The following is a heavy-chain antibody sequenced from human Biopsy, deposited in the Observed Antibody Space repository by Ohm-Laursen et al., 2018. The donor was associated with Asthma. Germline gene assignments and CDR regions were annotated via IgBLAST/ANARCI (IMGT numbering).Heavy chain of an antibody. D-gene: IGHD3-9*01. V-gene: IGHV1-3*04. CDR2: VNTGNGDT. Sequence: PSVTHTCKASGYNFISFAIHSEHQAAGKRLEWMGWVNTGNGDTKYSQKFQGRVTITRDTSASTAYMELRSLRSEDTATYYCARTYYDFLTGQVKDVFAVWGQGTMVTVSS. CDR1: GYNFISFA. J-gene: IGHJ3*01. CDR3: ARTYYDFLTGQVKDVFAV.